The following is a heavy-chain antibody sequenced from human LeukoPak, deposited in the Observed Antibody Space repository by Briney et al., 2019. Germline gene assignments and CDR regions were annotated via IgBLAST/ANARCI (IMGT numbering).Heavy chain of an antibody. J-gene: IGHJ5*02. V-gene: IGHV1-2*02. CDR2: INPNSGGT. D-gene: IGHD3-16*02. CDR3: ARDRGDYVWGSYRYEFDP. CDR1: GYTFTDYY. Sequence: ASVKVSCKASGYTFTDYYIHWVRQAPGQGLEWMGWINPNSGGTNYAQKFQGRVTMTRDTSISTAYMELSRLRSDDTAVYYCARDRGDYVWGSYRYEFDPWGQGTLVTVSS.